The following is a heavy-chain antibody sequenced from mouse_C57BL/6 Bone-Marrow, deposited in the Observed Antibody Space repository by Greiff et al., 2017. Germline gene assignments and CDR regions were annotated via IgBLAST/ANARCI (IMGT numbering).Heavy chain of an antibody. CDR3: ARIGYYFDY. J-gene: IGHJ2*01. V-gene: IGHV1S126*01. CDR2: IDPSDSYT. Sequence: VQLQQSGPELVKPGASVKISCKASGYAFSSSWMNWVKQRPGQGLEWIGEIDPSDSYTNYNQKFKGKSTLTVDKSSSTAYMQLSSLTSEDSAVYYCARIGYYFDYWGQGTTLTVSS. CDR1: GYAFSSSW.